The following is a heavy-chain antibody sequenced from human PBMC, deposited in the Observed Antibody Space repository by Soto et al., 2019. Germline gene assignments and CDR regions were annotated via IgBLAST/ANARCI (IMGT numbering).Heavy chain of an antibody. CDR1: GFTLSNYN. CDR2: ISTGSRDI. J-gene: IGHJ4*02. V-gene: IGHV3-48*02. CDR3: ASGLVRDY. Sequence: EVQLVESGGGLIQPGGSLRLSCAASGFTLSNYNKNWVRQAPGKGLEWVSYISTGSRDIYYADSVKGRFTISRDNAKNSLYLHMNSLRDEDTAVYYCASGLVRDYWGQGTLVTVSS. D-gene: IGHD3-10*01.